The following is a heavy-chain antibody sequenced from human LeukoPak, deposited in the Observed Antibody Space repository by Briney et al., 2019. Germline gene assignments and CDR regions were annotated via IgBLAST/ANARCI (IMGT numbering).Heavy chain of an antibody. J-gene: IGHJ6*02. V-gene: IGHV3-30*04. CDR3: AREDSSNYAPYYYYYYGMDV. Sequence: PGGSLRLSCAASGFIFSTYAMHWVRQAPGKGLEWVAVLSYDGTNKYYADSVKGRFTISRDNAKNSLYLQMNSLRAEDTAVYYCAREDSSNYAPYYYYYYGMDVWGQGTTVTVSS. CDR1: GFIFSTYA. CDR2: LSYDGTNK. D-gene: IGHD4-11*01.